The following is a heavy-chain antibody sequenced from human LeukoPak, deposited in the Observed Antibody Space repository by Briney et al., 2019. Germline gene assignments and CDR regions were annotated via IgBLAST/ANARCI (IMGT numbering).Heavy chain of an antibody. Sequence: ASVKVSCKASGYTFTGYYMHWVRQAPGQGHEWMGWINPNSGGTNYAQKFQGRVTMTRDTSISTAYMELSRLRSDDTAVYYCATIGYSSGWYYFDYWGQGTLVTVSS. CDR1: GYTFTGYY. D-gene: IGHD6-19*01. V-gene: IGHV1-2*02. J-gene: IGHJ4*02. CDR2: INPNSGGT. CDR3: ATIGYSSGWYYFDY.